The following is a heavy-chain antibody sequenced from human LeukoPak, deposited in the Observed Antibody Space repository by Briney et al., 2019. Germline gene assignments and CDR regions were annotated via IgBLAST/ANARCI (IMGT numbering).Heavy chain of an antibody. J-gene: IGHJ4*02. Sequence: SETLSLTCTVSNGSISSYHWSWVRQPPGKGLEWIGYILTSGTTNYNPSLKSRLTISVDTSKNQFTLKLNSVTAADTAVYFCARHPGASFDSWGQGNLVTVSS. D-gene: IGHD7-27*01. CDR3: ARHPGASFDS. CDR2: ILTSGTT. CDR1: NGSISSYH. V-gene: IGHV4-4*09.